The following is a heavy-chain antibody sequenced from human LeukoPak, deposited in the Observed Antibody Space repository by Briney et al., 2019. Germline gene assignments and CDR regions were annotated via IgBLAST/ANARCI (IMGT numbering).Heavy chain of an antibody. CDR2: INPSGGTT. V-gene: IGHV1-46*01. CDR1: GYTFTTYY. Sequence: ASVKVSCKSSGYTFTTYYIHWVRQAPGQGLEWLGIINPSGGTTTYAQKLQGRVTMTRDTSTSTVYMELSSLRSEDTAVYYCATENGGEDYWGQGTLVTVSS. CDR3: ATENGGEDY. D-gene: IGHD2-21*01. J-gene: IGHJ4*02.